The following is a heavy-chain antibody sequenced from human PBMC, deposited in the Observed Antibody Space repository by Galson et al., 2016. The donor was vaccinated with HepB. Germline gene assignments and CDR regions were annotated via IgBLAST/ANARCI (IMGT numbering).Heavy chain of an antibody. Sequence: PALVKPTQTLTLTCTFSGFSLSTGGVGVGWIRQPPGKALEWLAVLYWDDDKRYTASLKNRLTVSKDTSNNQVVLAMTNMDPVDTASYFCAHVTGYWGSGYRYFSHWGPGTLVTVSS. J-gene: IGHJ2*01. D-gene: IGHD3-10*01. CDR1: GFSLSTGGVG. CDR3: AHVTGYWGSGYRYFSH. V-gene: IGHV2-5*02. CDR2: LYWDDDK.